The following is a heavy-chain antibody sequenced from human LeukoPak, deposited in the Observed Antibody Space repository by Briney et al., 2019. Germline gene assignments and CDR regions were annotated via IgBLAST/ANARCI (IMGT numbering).Heavy chain of an antibody. CDR2: IVFDGSDK. CDR3: ARETRGFDY. J-gene: IGHJ4*02. Sequence: GVSLRLSCAASGFTFSSNAMHWVRQAPGKGLEWVAVIVFDGSDKYYADSVKGRFTISRDNSKNTLYLQMNSLRADDTAVYYCARETRGFDYWGQGTLVTVSS. CDR1: GFTFSSNA. D-gene: IGHD1-1*01. V-gene: IGHV3-30*01.